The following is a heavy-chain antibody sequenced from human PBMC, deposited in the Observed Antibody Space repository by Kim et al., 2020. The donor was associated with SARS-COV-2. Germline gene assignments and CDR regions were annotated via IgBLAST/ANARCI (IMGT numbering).Heavy chain of an antibody. D-gene: IGHD3-9*01. CDR3: ARGSITIFIWHNWFDP. Sequence: SETLSLTCTVSGGSISSSSYYWGWIRQPPGKGLEWIGSIYYSGSTYYNPSLKSRVTISVDTSKNQFSLKLSSVTAADTAVYYCARGSITIFIWHNWFDPWCQGTLVTVSS. V-gene: IGHV4-39*01. CDR1: GGSISSSSYY. CDR2: IYYSGST. J-gene: IGHJ5*02.